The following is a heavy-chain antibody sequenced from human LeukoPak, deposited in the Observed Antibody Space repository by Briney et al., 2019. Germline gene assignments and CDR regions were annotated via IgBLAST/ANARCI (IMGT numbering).Heavy chain of an antibody. CDR2: IYYSGST. D-gene: IGHD6-19*01. Sequence: PSETPSLTCTVSGGSISSYYWSWIRQPPGKGLEWIGYIYYSGSTNYNPSLKSRVTISVDTSKNQFSLKLSSVTAADTAVYYCARYIAVAGTQNFDYWGQGTWSPSPQ. CDR1: GGSISSYY. CDR3: ARYIAVAGTQNFDY. J-gene: IGHJ4*02. V-gene: IGHV4-59*01.